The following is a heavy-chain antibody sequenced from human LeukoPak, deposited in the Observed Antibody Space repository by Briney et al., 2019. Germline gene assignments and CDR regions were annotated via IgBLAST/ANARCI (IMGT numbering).Heavy chain of an antibody. CDR3: ASPRYYDSSGYYEVGAFDI. V-gene: IGHV3-30-3*01. Sequence: GGSLRLSCAASGFTFSSYAMHWVRQAPGKGLEWVAVISYDGSNKYYADSVKGRFTISRDNSKNTLYLQMNSLRAEDTAVYYCASPRYYDSSGYYEVGAFDIWGQGTMVTVSS. CDR1: GFTFSSYA. D-gene: IGHD3-22*01. CDR2: ISYDGSNK. J-gene: IGHJ3*02.